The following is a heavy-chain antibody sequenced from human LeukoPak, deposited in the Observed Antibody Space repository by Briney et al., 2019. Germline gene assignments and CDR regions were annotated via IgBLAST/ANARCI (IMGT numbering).Heavy chain of an antibody. CDR3: ARDPFPHDYDDF. J-gene: IGHJ4*02. D-gene: IGHD3-16*01. CDR1: GFTFSSYE. Sequence: GGSLRLSCATSGFTFSSYEMNWIRQAPGKGLEWISYINSVGNTIYYADSVRGRFTISRDNAKNSLYLQMNSLRAEDTAVYYCARDPFPHDYDDFWGQGTLVTVSS. CDR2: INSVGNTI. V-gene: IGHV3-48*03.